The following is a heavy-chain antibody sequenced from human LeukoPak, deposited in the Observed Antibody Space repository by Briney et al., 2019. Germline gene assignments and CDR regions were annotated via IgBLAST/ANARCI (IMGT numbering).Heavy chain of an antibody. Sequence: GASVKVSCEASGGTFSSYAISWVRQAPGQGLEWTGRIIPILGIANYAQKFQGRVTITADKSTSTAYMELSSLRSGDTAVYYCASSGFDSHYYFDYWGQGTLVTVSS. D-gene: IGHD5-12*01. CDR3: ASSGFDSHYYFDY. J-gene: IGHJ4*02. V-gene: IGHV1-69*04. CDR1: GGTFSSYA. CDR2: IIPILGIA.